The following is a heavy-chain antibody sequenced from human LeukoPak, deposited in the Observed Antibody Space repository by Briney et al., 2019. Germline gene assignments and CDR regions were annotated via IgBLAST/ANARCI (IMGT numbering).Heavy chain of an antibody. J-gene: IGHJ4*02. CDR2: IKSKTDGGTT. D-gene: IGHD4-17*01. CDR3: TTDDYGSHRDC. CDR1: GFTFSNAW. V-gene: IGHV3-15*01. Sequence: GGSLRLSCAASGFTFSNAWMSWIRQAPGKGLEWVGRIKSKTDGGTTDYAAPVKGRFSISRDDSKNTLDLQMNSLKTEDTAVYYCTTDDYGSHRDCWGQGTLATVSS.